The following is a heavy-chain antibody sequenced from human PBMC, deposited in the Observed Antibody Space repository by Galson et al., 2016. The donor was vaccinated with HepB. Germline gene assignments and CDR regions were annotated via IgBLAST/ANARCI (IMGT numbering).Heavy chain of an antibody. Sequence: SLRLSCAASGFTFDDYGMTWVRQAPGKGLEWVSGINWSGDSTDYADSVKGRFTISRDDAKNSLYLQMSSLIAEDTALYQCARGLVGSGMDVWGQGTTVTVSS. J-gene: IGHJ6*02. D-gene: IGHD3-10*01. CDR2: INWSGDST. V-gene: IGHV3-20*01. CDR1: GFTFDDYG. CDR3: ARGLVGSGMDV.